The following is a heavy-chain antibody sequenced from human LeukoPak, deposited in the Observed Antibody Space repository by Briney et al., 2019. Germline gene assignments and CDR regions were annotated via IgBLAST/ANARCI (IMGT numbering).Heavy chain of an antibody. V-gene: IGHV3-23*01. CDR1: GFTFSSYA. CDR3: ARDRSGYDH. J-gene: IGHJ5*02. CDR2: ISGSGGST. D-gene: IGHD5-12*01. Sequence: GGPLSPSCAASGFTFSSYAMSWVRQAPGKGLEWVSAISGSGGSTYYADSVKGRFTISRDNSKNTLYLQMNSLRAEDTAVYYCARDRSGYDHWGQGTLVTVSS.